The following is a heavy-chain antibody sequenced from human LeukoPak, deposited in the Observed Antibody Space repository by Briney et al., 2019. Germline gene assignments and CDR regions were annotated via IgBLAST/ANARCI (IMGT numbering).Heavy chain of an antibody. V-gene: IGHV1-46*01. D-gene: IGHD3-10*01. CDR2: INPSGGST. Sequence: ASVKVSCKASGYTFTSYYMHWVRQAPGQGLEWMGIINPSGGSTNYAQKFQGRVTITADESTSTAYMELSSLRSEDTAVYYCARAEYYGSGSYSTPLDYWGQGTLVTVSS. J-gene: IGHJ4*02. CDR1: GYTFTSYY. CDR3: ARAEYYGSGSYSTPLDY.